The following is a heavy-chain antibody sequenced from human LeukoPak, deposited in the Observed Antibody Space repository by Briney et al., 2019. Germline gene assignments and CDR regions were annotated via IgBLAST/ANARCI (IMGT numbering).Heavy chain of an antibody. CDR1: GFTFSSYS. CDR3: ATEWEGYCSGGSCYLFDY. CDR2: ISSSSSTI. V-gene: IGHV3-48*04. Sequence: GGSLRLSCAASGFTFSSYSMNWVRQAPGKGLEWVSYISSSSSTIYYADSVKGRFTISRDNAKNSLYLQMNSLRAEDTAVYYCATEWEGYCSGGSCYLFDYWGQGTLVTVSS. J-gene: IGHJ4*02. D-gene: IGHD2-15*01.